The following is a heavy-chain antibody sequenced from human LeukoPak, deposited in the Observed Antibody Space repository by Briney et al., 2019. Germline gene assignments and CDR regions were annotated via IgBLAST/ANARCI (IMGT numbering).Heavy chain of an antibody. D-gene: IGHD3-3*01. Sequence: PGGSLRLSCAASGFTFDDYAMNWVRQAPGKGLEWVSGINWNGGSTYHRDSVKGRFTISRDNAMNSLYLQMNSLRAEDTALYYCARVKGSGYRNSIDYWGQGTLVTVSS. V-gene: IGHV3-20*04. CDR2: INWNGGST. CDR1: GFTFDDYA. CDR3: ARVKGSGYRNSIDY. J-gene: IGHJ4*02.